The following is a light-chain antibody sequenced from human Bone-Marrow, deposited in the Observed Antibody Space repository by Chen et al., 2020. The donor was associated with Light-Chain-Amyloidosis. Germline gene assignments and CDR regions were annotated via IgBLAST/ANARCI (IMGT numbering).Light chain of an antibody. CDR2: GSS. Sequence: EILLPQSPGTLSLSPGEGANLSCRASQTLSSNYLTWYQQKFGQAPRLLIYGSSSRATGIPDRFTGSGSGTDFTLTINRLEPEDFAMYYCQQYGTSPLTLGGGTKVEIK. CDR1: QTLSSNY. V-gene: IGKV3-20*01. J-gene: IGKJ4*01. CDR3: QQYGTSPLT.